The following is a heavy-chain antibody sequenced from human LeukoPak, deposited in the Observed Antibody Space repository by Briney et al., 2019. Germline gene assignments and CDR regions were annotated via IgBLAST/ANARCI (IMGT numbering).Heavy chain of an antibody. CDR2: INHSGST. J-gene: IGHJ4*02. Sequence: PWETLSLTCAVYGGSFSGYYWSWIRQPPGKGLEWIGEINHSGSTYYNPSLKSRVTISVDTSKNQFSLKLISVTAADTAVYYCARNFQYFDLPDYWGQGTLVTVS. CDR1: GGSFSGYY. D-gene: IGHD2/OR15-2a*01. V-gene: IGHV4-34*01. CDR3: ARNFQYFDLPDY.